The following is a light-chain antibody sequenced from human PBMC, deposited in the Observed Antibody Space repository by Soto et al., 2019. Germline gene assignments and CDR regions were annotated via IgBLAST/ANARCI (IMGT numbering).Light chain of an antibody. CDR3: KQYHSYPLT. V-gene: IGKV1-5*03. J-gene: IGKJ5*01. Sequence: DIQMTQSPSTLSASVGERVTITCRASQSISAWLAWYQQKPGKAPKLLIYKATNVKSGVPSRFSGSGSGTEFTLTISSLQPDDFATYYCKQYHSYPLTFGQGTRLEIK. CDR1: QSISAW. CDR2: KAT.